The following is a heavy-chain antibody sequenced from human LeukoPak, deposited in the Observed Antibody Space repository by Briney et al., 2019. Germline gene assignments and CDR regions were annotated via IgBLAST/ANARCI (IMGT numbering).Heavy chain of an antibody. D-gene: IGHD3-22*01. CDR3: AKAYDSSGY. Sequence: PSETLSLTCTVSGYSISSGYYWGWIRQPPGKGLEWIGSIYHSGSTYYNPSLKSRVTISVDTSKNQFSLKLSSVTAADTAVYYCAKAYDSSGYWGQGTLVTVSS. CDR1: GYSISSGYY. V-gene: IGHV4-38-2*02. CDR2: IYHSGST. J-gene: IGHJ4*02.